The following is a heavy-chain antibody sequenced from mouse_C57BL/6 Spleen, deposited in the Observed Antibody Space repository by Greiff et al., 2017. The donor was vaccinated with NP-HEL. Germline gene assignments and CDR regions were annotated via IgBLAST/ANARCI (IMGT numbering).Heavy chain of an antibody. CDR3: TRSLLSYAMDY. V-gene: IGHV1-15*01. CDR1: GYTFTDYE. D-gene: IGHD1-1*01. CDR2: IDPETGGT. Sequence: VQLQQSGAELVRPGASVTLSCKASGYTFTDYEMHWVKQTPVHGLEWIGAIDPETGGTAYNQKFKGKAILTADKSSSTAYMELRSLTSEDSAVYYCTRSLLSYAMDYWGQGTSVTVSS. J-gene: IGHJ4*01.